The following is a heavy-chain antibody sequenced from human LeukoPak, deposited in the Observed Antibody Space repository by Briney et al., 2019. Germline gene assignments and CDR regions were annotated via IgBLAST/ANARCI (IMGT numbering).Heavy chain of an antibody. CDR3: ARGRGPITILDYFDY. D-gene: IGHD3-3*01. Sequence: SETLSLTCTVSGGSISSGDYYWSWIRQPPGKGLEWIGYIYYSGSTYYNPSLMSRVTKSVDMSKNQFSLKLSSVTAADTAVYYCARGRGPITILDYFDYWGQGTLVTVSS. J-gene: IGHJ4*02. CDR2: IYYSGST. V-gene: IGHV4-30-4*08. CDR1: GGSISSGDYY.